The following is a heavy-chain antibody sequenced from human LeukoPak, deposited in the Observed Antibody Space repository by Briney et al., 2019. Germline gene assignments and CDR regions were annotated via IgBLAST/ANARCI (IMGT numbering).Heavy chain of an antibody. J-gene: IGHJ5*02. D-gene: IGHD3-10*01. Sequence: PSETLSLTCTVSGGSISSSSYYWGWIRQPPGKGLEWVGSIYYSGSTYYNPSLKSRVTISVDTSKNQFSLKLSSVTAADTAVYYCARAAFRSGSSYFWFDPWGQGTLVTVSS. V-gene: IGHV4-39*07. CDR2: IYYSGST. CDR3: ARAAFRSGSSYFWFDP. CDR1: GGSISSSSYY.